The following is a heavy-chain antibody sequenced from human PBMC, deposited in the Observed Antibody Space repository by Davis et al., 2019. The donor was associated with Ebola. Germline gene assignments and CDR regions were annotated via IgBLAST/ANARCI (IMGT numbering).Heavy chain of an antibody. D-gene: IGHD4-17*01. CDR1: GGSISSSPYH. V-gene: IGHV4-39*02. J-gene: IGHJ4*02. Sequence: MPSETLSLTCTVSGGSISSSPYHWAWIRQPPGKGLEYIGTIYYTGGTYYSPSLESRVTMSVDTSKNHFSLKLNSVTAADTAIYYCARSKLYGSVGSWGQGTLVTVSS. CDR3: ARSKLYGSVGS. CDR2: IYYTGGT.